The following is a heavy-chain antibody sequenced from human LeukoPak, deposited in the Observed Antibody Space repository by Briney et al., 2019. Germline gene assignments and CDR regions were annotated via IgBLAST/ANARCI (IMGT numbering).Heavy chain of an antibody. J-gene: IGHJ3*02. D-gene: IGHD3-10*01. Sequence: PSETLSLTCTVSGGSISSYYWSWIRQPPGKGLEWIGYIHYSGSTHYNPSLKSRVTISVDTSKNQFSLKLSSVTAADTAVYYCARDDRGELDAFDIWGQGTMVTVSS. V-gene: IGHV4-59*01. CDR1: GGSISSYY. CDR2: IHYSGST. CDR3: ARDDRGELDAFDI.